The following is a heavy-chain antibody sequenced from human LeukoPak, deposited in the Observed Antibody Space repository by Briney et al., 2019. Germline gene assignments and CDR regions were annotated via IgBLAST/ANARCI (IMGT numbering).Heavy chain of an antibody. V-gene: IGHV3-30*02. CDR1: GFNFSNYD. D-gene: IGHD2-21*02. J-gene: IGHJ5*02. Sequence: GGSLRLSCAASGFNFSNYDMHWVRQAPGKGLEWVTFIRFDGSDKYYAHSVKGRFTISRDNSMNTLYLQMNSPRTEDTAVYYCAKGDTSWGQGTLVTVSS. CDR3: AKGDTS. CDR2: IRFDGSDK.